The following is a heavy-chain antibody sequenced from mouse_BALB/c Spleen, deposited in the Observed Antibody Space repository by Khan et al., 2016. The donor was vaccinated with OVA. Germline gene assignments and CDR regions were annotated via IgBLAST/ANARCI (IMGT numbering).Heavy chain of an antibody. CDR2: IWSGGST. J-gene: IGHJ3*01. Sequence: QVQLKESGPGLVQPSQSLSLTCTVSGFSLTSYGVHWVRQSPGKGLEWLGVIWSGGSTDYNAAFISRLSISKDNSKSQLFFKMNSMQANDTTIYCGARSYGYDEGLAYWGQGTLVTVSA. CDR3: ARSYGYDEGLAY. D-gene: IGHD2-2*01. CDR1: GFSLTSYG. V-gene: IGHV2-2*02.